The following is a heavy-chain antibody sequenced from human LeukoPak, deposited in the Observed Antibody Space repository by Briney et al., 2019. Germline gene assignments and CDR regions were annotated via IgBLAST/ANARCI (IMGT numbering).Heavy chain of an antibody. CDR3: AKGSTAGYYFDY. CDR2: ISGSGDVT. Sequence: GGSLRLSCAASGFTVSDNYMAWVRQAPGKGLEWVSVISGSGDVTYYADSVKGRFTISIDNSKNTLYLQMNSLRAEDTAVFYCAKGSTAGYYFDYWGQGTLVTVSP. V-gene: IGHV3-23*01. J-gene: IGHJ4*02. CDR1: GFTVSDNY. D-gene: IGHD5-18*01.